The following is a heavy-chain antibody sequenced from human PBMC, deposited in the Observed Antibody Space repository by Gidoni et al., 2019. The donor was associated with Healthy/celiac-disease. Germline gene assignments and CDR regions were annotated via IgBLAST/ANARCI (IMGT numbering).Heavy chain of an antibody. CDR2: FDPADGET. D-gene: IGHD1-26*01. Sequence: QVQLVPSGAEVKKPGASVKVSCKGSGYTLPELSMHWVRQAPGKGLEWMGGFDPADGETIYAQKFQGRVTMTEDTSTDTAYMELSSLRSEDTAVYYCATSGATSIGYYFDYWGQGTLVTVSS. CDR3: ATSGATSIGYYFDY. V-gene: IGHV1-24*01. J-gene: IGHJ4*02. CDR1: GYTLPELS.